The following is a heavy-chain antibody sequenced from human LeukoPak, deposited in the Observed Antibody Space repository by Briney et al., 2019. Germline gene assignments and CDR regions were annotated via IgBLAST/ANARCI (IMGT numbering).Heavy chain of an antibody. CDR2: ISYDGSNK. J-gene: IGHJ4*02. Sequence: GGSLRLSCAASGFTFSSYAMHWVRQAPGKGLEWVAVISYDGSNKYYADSVKGRFTISRDNSKNTLYLQMNSLRAEDTAVYYCASELERPLEYYFDYWGQGTLVTVSS. CDR3: ASELERPLEYYFDY. D-gene: IGHD1-1*01. V-gene: IGHV3-30*01. CDR1: GFTFSSYA.